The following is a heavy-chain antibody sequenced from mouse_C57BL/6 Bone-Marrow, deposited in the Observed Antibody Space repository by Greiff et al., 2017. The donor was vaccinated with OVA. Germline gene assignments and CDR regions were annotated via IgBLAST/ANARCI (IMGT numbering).Heavy chain of an antibody. CDR2: INPYNGGT. Sequence: EVQLQQSGPVLVKPGASVKMSCKASGYTFTDYYMNWVKQSHGKSLEWIGVINPYNGGTSYNQKFKGKATLTVDKSSSTAYMELNSLTSEDSAVYYCAREEPRGFNWDYFDVWGTGTTVTVSS. CDR3: AREEPRGFNWDYFDV. CDR1: GYTFTDYY. J-gene: IGHJ1*03. V-gene: IGHV1-19*01. D-gene: IGHD4-1*01.